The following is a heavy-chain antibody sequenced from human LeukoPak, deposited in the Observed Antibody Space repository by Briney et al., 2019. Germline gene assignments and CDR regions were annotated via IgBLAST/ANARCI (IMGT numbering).Heavy chain of an antibody. J-gene: IGHJ4*02. Sequence: GGSLRLSCSASGFIFSTYVIHWVRQAPGKGLEWVTVISKDGTREYYADSVMGRFTISRDNSKSTLFLQMNSLRDEDTAVYYCARDAGVDYNGKTVLDYWGQGTLVTVSS. CDR2: ISKDGTRE. D-gene: IGHD4-23*01. V-gene: IGHV3-30*04. CDR3: ARDAGVDYNGKTVLDY. CDR1: GFIFSTYV.